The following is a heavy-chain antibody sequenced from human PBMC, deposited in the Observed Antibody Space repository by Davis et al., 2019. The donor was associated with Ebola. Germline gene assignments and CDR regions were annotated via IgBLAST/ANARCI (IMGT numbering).Heavy chain of an antibody. Sequence: ASVKVSCKASGYTFTDYDIDWVRQATGQGLQWMGWMNTKTGNRGYAQEFQGRVTMTRDTSISTAYMELSSLRSEDTAIYYCTIIRISIFGIYFDPWGQGTLVTVSS. D-gene: IGHD3-3*01. J-gene: IGHJ5*02. CDR2: MNTKTGNR. V-gene: IGHV1-8*01. CDR3: TIIRISIFGIYFDP. CDR1: GYTFTDYD.